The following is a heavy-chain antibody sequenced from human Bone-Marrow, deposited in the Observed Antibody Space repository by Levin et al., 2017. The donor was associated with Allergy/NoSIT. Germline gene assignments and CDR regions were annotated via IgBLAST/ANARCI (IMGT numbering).Heavy chain of an antibody. CDR3: AKDVLRVPSFSDAFDM. J-gene: IGHJ3*02. CDR2: ISGSGTSS. D-gene: IGHD2-2*01. Sequence: PGGSLRLSCAVSGFTFTNYAMTWVRQAPGKGLHWVASISGSGTSSFYADSVKGRFTISRDNSKKTVYLLMDSLRAEDTAIYYCAKDVLRVPSFSDAFDMWGQGTMVTVSP. CDR1: GFTFTNYA. V-gene: IGHV3-23*01.